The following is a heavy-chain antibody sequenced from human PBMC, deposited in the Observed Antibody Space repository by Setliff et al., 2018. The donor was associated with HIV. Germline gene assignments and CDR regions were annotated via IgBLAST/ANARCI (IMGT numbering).Heavy chain of an antibody. CDR1: GFTFSSYS. J-gene: IGHJ4*02. CDR2: ISSGGNMI. D-gene: IGHD3-22*01. CDR3: ARDDDTTSHYGLFEF. V-gene: IGHV3-48*01. Sequence: PGGSLRLSCAASGFTFSSYSMNWVRQAPGKGLEWVSYISSGGNMIYYADSVKGRFTISRDDSKNTVYLQMNSLRAEDTAVYYCARDDDTTSHYGLFEFWGQGTLVTVSS.